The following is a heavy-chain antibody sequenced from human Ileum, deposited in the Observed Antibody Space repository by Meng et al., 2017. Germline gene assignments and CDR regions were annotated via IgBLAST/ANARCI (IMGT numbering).Heavy chain of an antibody. CDR1: GFTFSHYA. CDR3: ARGGVGAATAGPIDY. Sequence: QVQLVESGGGVVQPGTSLRLACTSLGFTFSHYAMHWVRQAPGKGLEWLSVIPYDGSNYYYADSVKGRFTISRDDSENTLFLQMDSLTTEDSGVYYCARGGVGAATAGPIDYWGQGILVTVSS. CDR2: IPYDGSNY. J-gene: IGHJ4*01. V-gene: IGHV3-30*04. D-gene: IGHD3-10*01.